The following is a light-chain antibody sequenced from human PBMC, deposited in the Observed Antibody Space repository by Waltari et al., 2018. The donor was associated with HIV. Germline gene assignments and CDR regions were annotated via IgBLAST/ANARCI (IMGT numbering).Light chain of an antibody. CDR2: DDS. J-gene: IGLJ3*02. Sequence: SSVLPQPPSLSVAPGQTARVTRGGSNLGTTSVHWYQQKPGQAPVLVVYDDSARPSGIPERISGSKSGNTATLTISRVEAGDEADYCCQVWDTTNDHPVFGGGTKLTVL. CDR3: QVWDTTNDHPV. V-gene: IGLV3-21*02. CDR1: NLGTTS.